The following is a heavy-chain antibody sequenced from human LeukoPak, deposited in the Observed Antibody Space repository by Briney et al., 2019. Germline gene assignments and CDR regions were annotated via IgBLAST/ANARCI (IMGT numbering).Heavy chain of an antibody. J-gene: IGHJ4*02. CDR1: GYTFTGYY. CDR3: ARDLRDWNL. Sequence: AASVKVSCKASGYTFTGYYIHWARQAPGQGPEWMGCIHPRDSSTTYAQKFQGRVTLTSDASINTAFLELTRLTSDDTAIYYCARDLRDWNLWAQGTLVTVSS. V-gene: IGHV1-2*02. D-gene: IGHD1-7*01. CDR2: IHPRDSST.